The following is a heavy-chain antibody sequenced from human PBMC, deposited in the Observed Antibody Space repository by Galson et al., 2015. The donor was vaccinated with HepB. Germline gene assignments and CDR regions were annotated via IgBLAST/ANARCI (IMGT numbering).Heavy chain of an antibody. CDR3: ARGGVDTAMAPFDY. CDR1: GFTVSSNY. V-gene: IGHV3-66*02. J-gene: IGHJ4*02. Sequence: SLRLSCAASGFTVSSNYMSWVRQAPGKGLEWVSVIYSGGSTYYADSVKGRFTISRDNSKNTLYLQMNSLRAEDTAVYYCARGGVDTAMAPFDYWGQGTLVTVSS. CDR2: IYSGGST. D-gene: IGHD5-18*01.